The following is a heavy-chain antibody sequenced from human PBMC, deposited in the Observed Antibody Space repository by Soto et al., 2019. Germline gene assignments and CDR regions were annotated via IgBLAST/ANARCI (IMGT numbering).Heavy chain of an antibody. CDR3: AQIPVDTYLINWSDP. CDR2: VYYSGST. CDR1: GDSVGSGNYY. Sequence: QVRLQESGPGLVKPSKTLSLSCTVSGDSVGSGNYYWTWIRQPPGKGLEWIGHVYYSGSTNYNPSLKSRVTISLDTSKNQFSLNLSSVTSADTAVYFCAQIPVDTYLINWSDPWGQGTLVTVSS. V-gene: IGHV4-61*01. J-gene: IGHJ5*02. D-gene: IGHD5-18*01.